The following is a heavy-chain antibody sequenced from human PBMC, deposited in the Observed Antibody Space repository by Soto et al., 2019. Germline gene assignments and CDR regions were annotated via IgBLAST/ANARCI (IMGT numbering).Heavy chain of an antibody. CDR2: IVVGSDNT. Sequence: QMQMVQSGPEVKKPGTSVKVSCKTSGFTFTSSAIQWVRQARGQRLEWIGWIVVGSDNTNYAQKFPERVTITRDLSTNTIYMHLSGLRSEDTAVYYCAANPSFWQNYYYGAMDVWGQGTTVTVSS. CDR1: GFTFTSSA. J-gene: IGHJ6*02. V-gene: IGHV1-58*02. CDR3: AANPSFWQNYYYGAMDV.